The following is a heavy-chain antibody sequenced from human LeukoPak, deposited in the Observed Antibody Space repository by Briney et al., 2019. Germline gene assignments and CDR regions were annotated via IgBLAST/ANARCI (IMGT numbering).Heavy chain of an antibody. CDR3: ARDISGYGDSSSWYYDY. CDR2: INPNSGGT. D-gene: IGHD6-13*01. J-gene: IGHJ4*02. CDR1: GYTFTGYY. V-gene: IGHV1-2*02. Sequence: GASVKVSCKASGYTFTGYYMHWVRQAPGQGLEWMGWINPNSGGTNYAQKFQGRVTMTRDTSISTAYMELSRLRSDDTAVYYCARDISGYGDSSSWYYDYWGQGTLVTVSS.